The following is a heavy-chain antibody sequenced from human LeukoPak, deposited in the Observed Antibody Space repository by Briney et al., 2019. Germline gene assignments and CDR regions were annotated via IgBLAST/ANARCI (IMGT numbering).Heavy chain of an antibody. V-gene: IGHV1-69*13. J-gene: IGHJ4*02. Sequence: SVKVSCKASGGTFSSYAISWVRQAPGQGLEWMGGIIPIFGTANYAQKFQGRVTITADESTSTAYMELSSLRSEDTAVYYCVTEGYCTSDSCYVHWGQGTLVTVSS. CDR1: GGTFSSYA. CDR3: VTEGYCTSDSCYVH. D-gene: IGHD2-2*01. CDR2: IIPIFGTA.